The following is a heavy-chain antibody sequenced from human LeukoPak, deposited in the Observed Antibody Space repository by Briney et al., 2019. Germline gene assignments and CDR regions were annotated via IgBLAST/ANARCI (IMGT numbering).Heavy chain of an antibody. J-gene: IGHJ6*03. CDR2: ISSSGST. CDR3: ARDGCGGSCFHYYYYCMDV. CDR1: GDSISSGDYY. Sequence: SQTLSLTCTVSGDSISSGDYYWSWIRQPAGKGLEWIGRISSSGSTNYNPSLKSRVTISVDTSKNQFSLKLSSVTAADTAVYYCARDGCGGSCFHYYYYCMDVWGKGTTVTISS. D-gene: IGHD2-15*01. V-gene: IGHV4-61*02.